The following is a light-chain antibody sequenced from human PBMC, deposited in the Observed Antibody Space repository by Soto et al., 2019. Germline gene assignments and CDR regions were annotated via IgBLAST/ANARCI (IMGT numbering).Light chain of an antibody. Sequence: QSALTQPASVSGSLGQSITISCTGTSSDVGAYNYVSWYQQQPGKAPKLMISEVSNRPSGVSNRFSGSKSGNTASLIISGLQAEDEADYYCCSFTSTTTDIYGTGIKVT. CDR3: CSFTSTTTDI. CDR1: SSDVGAYNY. V-gene: IGLV2-14*01. J-gene: IGLJ1*01. CDR2: EVS.